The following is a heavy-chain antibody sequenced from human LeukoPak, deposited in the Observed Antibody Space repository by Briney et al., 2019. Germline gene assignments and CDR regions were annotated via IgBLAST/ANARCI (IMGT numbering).Heavy chain of an antibody. V-gene: IGHV1-18*01. CDR3: ARVTRITMIVVVILDAFDI. Sequence: ASVKVSCMASGYTFTSYGISWVRQAPGQGLEWMGWISAYNGNTNYAQKLQGRVTMTTDTPTSTAYMELRSLRSDDTAVYYCARVTRITMIVVVILDAFDIWGQGTMVTVSS. CDR2: ISAYNGNT. D-gene: IGHD3-22*01. CDR1: GYTFTSYG. J-gene: IGHJ3*02.